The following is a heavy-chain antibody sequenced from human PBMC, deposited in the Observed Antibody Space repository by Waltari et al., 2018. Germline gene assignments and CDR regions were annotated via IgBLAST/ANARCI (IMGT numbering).Heavy chain of an antibody. CDR2: MNPNSGNT. CDR3: ARGQRDDFWSGYPYYMDV. J-gene: IGHJ6*03. CDR1: GYTFTSYD. V-gene: IGHV1-8*01. Sequence: QVQLVQSGAEVKKPGASVKVSCKASGYTFTSYDINWVRQATGQGLEWMGWMNPNSGNTGYEQKFQGRVTMTRNTSISTAYMELSSLRSEDTAVYYCARGQRDDFWSGYPYYMDVWGKGTTVTVSS. D-gene: IGHD3-3*01.